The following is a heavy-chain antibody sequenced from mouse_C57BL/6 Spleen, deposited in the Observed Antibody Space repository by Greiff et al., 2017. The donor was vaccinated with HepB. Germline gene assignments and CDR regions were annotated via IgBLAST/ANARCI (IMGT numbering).Heavy chain of an antibody. V-gene: IGHV3-6*01. CDR2: ISYDGSN. Sequence: VQLKQSGPGLVKPSQSLSLTCSVTGYSITSGYYWNWIRQFPGNKLEWMGYISYDGSNNYNPSLKNRISITRETSKNQFFLKLNSVTTEDTATYYCARRGDDYDVYYFDYWGQGTTLTVSS. J-gene: IGHJ2*01. CDR1: GYSITSGYY. CDR3: ARRGDDYDVYYFDY. D-gene: IGHD2-4*01.